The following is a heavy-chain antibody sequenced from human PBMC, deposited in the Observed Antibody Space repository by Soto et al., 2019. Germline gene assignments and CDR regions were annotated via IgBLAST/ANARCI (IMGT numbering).Heavy chain of an antibody. CDR1: GFTVSSSY. CDR3: ARPVGYYWYFDL. CDR2: IYSSGNT. D-gene: IGHD6-13*01. Sequence: EVQLVQSGGGLVQPGGSLRLSCAASGFTVSSSYMGWVRQAPGKGLEWVSSIYSSGNTYYADYVRGRFTISTDNSKDTLYLQMNSLRVDDTARYCCARPVGYYWYFDLWGRGTLVTVSS. V-gene: IGHV3-66*01. J-gene: IGHJ2*01.